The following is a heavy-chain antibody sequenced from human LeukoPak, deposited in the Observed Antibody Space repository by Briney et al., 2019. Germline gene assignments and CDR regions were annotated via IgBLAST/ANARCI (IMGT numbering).Heavy chain of an antibody. CDR1: GFTFSDYY. V-gene: IGHV3-11*06. J-gene: IGHJ4*02. CDR2: ISSTGSHT. CDR3: ARVGSLAAAGTPDY. Sequence: GGSLRLSCAASGFTFSDYYMSWIRQAPGKGLEWVSYISSTGSHTTYADSVKGRFTISRDNAKNSLSLQVNSLRADDTAVYYRARVGSLAAAGTPDYWGQGTLVTVSS. D-gene: IGHD6-13*01.